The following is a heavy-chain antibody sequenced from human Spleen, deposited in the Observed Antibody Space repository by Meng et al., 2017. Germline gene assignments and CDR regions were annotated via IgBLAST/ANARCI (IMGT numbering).Heavy chain of an antibody. CDR1: GGSFSGYY. V-gene: IGHV4-34*01. J-gene: IGHJ5*02. D-gene: IGHD2-2*02. Sequence: QVQLQQWGAGLLKPSETLSLTCADSGGSFSGYYWSWIRQPPGKGLEWIGEINHSGSTNYNPSLKSRVTISVDTSKNQFSLKLSSVTAADTAVYYCARGSGSPEYCSSTSCYSGGWFDPWGQGTLVTVSS. CDR3: ARGSGSPEYCSSTSCYSGGWFDP. CDR2: INHSGST.